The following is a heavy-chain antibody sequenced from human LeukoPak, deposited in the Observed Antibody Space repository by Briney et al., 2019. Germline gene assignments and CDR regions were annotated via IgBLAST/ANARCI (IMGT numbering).Heavy chain of an antibody. CDR2: IVVGSGNT. CDR1: GFTFTSSA. CDR3: AADRGPYDFWSGYYFGYYYYDMDV. V-gene: IGHV1-58*02. Sequence: GASVKVSCKASGFTFTSSAMQWVRQARGQRLEWIGWIVVGSGNTNYAQKFQERVTITRDMSTSTAYMELSSLRSEDTAVYYCAADRGPYDFWSGYYFGYYYYDMDVWGQGTTVTVSS. D-gene: IGHD3-3*01. J-gene: IGHJ6*02.